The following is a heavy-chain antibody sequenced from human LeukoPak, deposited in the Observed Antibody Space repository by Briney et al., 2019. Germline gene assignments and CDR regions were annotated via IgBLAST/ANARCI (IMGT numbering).Heavy chain of an antibody. Sequence: PERSLRLSCVASGFTFSSYPIHWVRQAPGKGLEWVAVIANDGRDKKYADSVKGRFTVSRDNSKNTLYLQMNSLRAEDTAVYYCAKVGGEYSSSWYGLGYWGQGTLVTVSS. V-gene: IGHV3-30*04. CDR2: IANDGRDK. CDR1: GFTFSSYP. J-gene: IGHJ4*02. D-gene: IGHD6-13*01. CDR3: AKVGGEYSSSWYGLGY.